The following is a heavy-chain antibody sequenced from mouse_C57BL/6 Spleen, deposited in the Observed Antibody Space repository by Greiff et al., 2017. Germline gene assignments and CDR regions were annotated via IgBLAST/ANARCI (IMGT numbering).Heavy chain of an antibody. Sequence: VQLQQSGPELVKPGASVKISCKASGYAFSSSWMNWVKQRPGKGLEWIGRIYPGDGDTNYNGKFKGKATLTADKSSSTAYMQLSSLTSEDSAVYFCARSITTVVATLDYFDYWGQGTTLTVSS. V-gene: IGHV1-82*01. CDR1: GYAFSSSW. D-gene: IGHD1-1*01. CDR3: ARSITTVVATLDYFDY. CDR2: IYPGDGDT. J-gene: IGHJ2*01.